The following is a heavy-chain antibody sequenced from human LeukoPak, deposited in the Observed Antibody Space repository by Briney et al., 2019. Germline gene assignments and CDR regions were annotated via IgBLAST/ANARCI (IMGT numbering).Heavy chain of an antibody. CDR2: ITPNSGDT. J-gene: IGHJ4*02. CDR1: GYTFTSYG. CDR3: ATLIIDGVTDLDF. V-gene: IGHV1-2*02. D-gene: IGHD2-21*02. Sequence: ASVKVSCKASGYTFTSYGISWLRQAPGQGLEWVGWITPNSGDTNIARNFEGRVTLTWDTSIRTAYMELTSLRSDDTAVFFCATLIIDGVTDLDFWGQGTLVTVSS.